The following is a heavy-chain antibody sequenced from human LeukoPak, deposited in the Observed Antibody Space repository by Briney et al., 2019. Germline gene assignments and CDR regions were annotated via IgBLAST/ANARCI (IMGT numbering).Heavy chain of an antibody. D-gene: IGHD2-15*01. CDR1: GGSISSYY. V-gene: IGHV4-59*01. CDR2: IYYSGST. Sequence: PSETLSLTCTVSGGSISSYYWIWIRQPPGKGLEGIGYIYYSGSTNYNPSLKSRVTISVDTSKNQFSLKLSSVTAADTAVYYCARAPSLYCSGGSCYWFDPWGQGTLVTVSS. CDR3: ARAPSLYCSGGSCYWFDP. J-gene: IGHJ5*02.